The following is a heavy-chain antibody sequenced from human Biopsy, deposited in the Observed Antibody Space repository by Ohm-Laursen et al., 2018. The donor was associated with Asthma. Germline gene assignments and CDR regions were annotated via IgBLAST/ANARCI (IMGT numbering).Heavy chain of an antibody. CDR3: ARKAGSCISRTCYSLDF. CDR1: GGTFNTYV. D-gene: IGHD2-2*01. CDR2: INSVFGTT. V-gene: IGHV1-69*13. Sequence: GGSVKVSCKSLGGTFNTYVIGWVRQAPGQGLEWMGGINSVFGTTTYPQKFQDRVTITADDSTSTVYMELSSLRSEDTAVYYCARKAGSCISRTCYSLDFWGQGTLVTVSS. J-gene: IGHJ4*02.